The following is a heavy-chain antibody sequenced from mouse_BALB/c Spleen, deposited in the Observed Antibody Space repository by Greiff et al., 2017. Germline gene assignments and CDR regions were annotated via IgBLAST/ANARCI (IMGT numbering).Heavy chain of an antibody. V-gene: IGHV1-14*01. D-gene: IGHD3-1*01. Sequence: EVKLMESGPELVKPGASVKMSCKASGYTFTSYVMHWVKQKPGQGLEWIGYINPYNDGTKYNEKFKGKATLTSDNSSSTAYMELSSLTSEDSAVYYYSLAGQLWLRTSFAYWGQGTLVTVSA. CDR1: GYTFTSYV. CDR3: SLAGQLWLRTSFAY. CDR2: INPYNDGT. J-gene: IGHJ3*01.